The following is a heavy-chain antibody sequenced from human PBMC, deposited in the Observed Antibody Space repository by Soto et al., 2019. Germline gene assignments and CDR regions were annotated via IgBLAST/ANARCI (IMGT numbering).Heavy chain of an antibody. V-gene: IGHV1-69*06. CDR1: GGSFSKYA. J-gene: IGHJ3*02. Sequence: QVQLVQSGAEVKKPGSSVKVSCKASGGSFSKYAVSWVRHAPGQGLEWMGGIIPTFGTPTYAQRFQGRITITADISTSAVYMEVNSLRSEDTAVYYCAILVHAVVMTAGGSSVFDIWGQGTMVTVSS. D-gene: IGHD2-21*02. CDR2: IIPTFGTP. CDR3: AILVHAVVMTAGGSSVFDI.